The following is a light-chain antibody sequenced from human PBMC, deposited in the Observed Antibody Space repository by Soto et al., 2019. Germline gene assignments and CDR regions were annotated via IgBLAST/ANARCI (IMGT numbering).Light chain of an antibody. V-gene: IGKV3-11*01. CDR2: DAS. Sequence: EIVLTQSPATLSLSPGERATLSCRASQSVSSYLARYQQKPGQAPRLLIYDASNGATGIPARFSGSGSGTDVTLTISSLELKHFAVYYCQQRSNWQPTFGGGTKVEIK. CDR3: QQRSNWQPT. J-gene: IGKJ4*01. CDR1: QSVSSY.